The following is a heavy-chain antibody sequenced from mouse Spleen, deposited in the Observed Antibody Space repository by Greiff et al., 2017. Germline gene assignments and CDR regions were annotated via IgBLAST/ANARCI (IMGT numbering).Heavy chain of an antibody. Sequence: DVMLVESGGGLVKPGGSLKLSCAASGFTFSSYAMSWVRQTPEKRLEWVATISDGGSYTYYPDNVKGRFTISRDNAKNNLYLQMSHLKSEDTAMYYCARDPLGPKWYFDVWGTGTTVTVSS. CDR3: ARDPLGPKWYFDV. CDR1: GFTFSSYA. V-gene: IGHV5-4*01. CDR2: ISDGGSYT. D-gene: IGHD4-1*01. J-gene: IGHJ1*03.